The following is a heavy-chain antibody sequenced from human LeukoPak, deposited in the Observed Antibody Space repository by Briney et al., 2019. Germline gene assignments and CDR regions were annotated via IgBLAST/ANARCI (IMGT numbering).Heavy chain of an antibody. J-gene: IGHJ4*02. CDR2: IYYSGST. D-gene: IGHD2-2*01. V-gene: IGHV4-59*01. CDR1: GGSISSYY. Sequence: SETLSLTCTVSGGSISSYYWSWIRQPPGKGPEWIGYIYYSGSTNYNPSLKSRVTMSIDTSKNQFSLKLSSVTAADTAVYYCARWSGYALDWGQGTLVTVSS. CDR3: ARWSGYALD.